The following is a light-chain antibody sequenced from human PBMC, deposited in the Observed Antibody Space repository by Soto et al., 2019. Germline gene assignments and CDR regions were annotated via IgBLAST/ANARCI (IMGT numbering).Light chain of an antibody. V-gene: IGKV3-20*01. J-gene: IGKJ1*01. CDR1: QSVSSNY. CDR2: GAS. Sequence: MTQSPGTLSLSLGERATLSCRASQSVSSNYLAWYQQKPGQAPRLLIYGASTRATGIPDRFSGGGSGTDFTLTISRLEPEDFAVYYCHQYGSSPQTFGQGTKVDIK. CDR3: HQYGSSPQT.